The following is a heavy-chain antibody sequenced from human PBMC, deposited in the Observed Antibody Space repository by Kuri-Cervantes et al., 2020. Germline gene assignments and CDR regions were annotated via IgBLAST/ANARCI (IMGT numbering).Heavy chain of an antibody. Sequence: GESLKISCAASGFIFSDHSMNWVRQAPGQGLEWVAAISGSSSHIYYGDSVKGRFTVSRDNAKNSLFLQMNSLRAEDTAVYYCTKALGWHFDLWGRGTVVTVSS. V-gene: IGHV3-21*01. J-gene: IGHJ2*01. CDR3: TKALGWHFDL. CDR2: ISGSSSHI. CDR1: GFIFSDHS.